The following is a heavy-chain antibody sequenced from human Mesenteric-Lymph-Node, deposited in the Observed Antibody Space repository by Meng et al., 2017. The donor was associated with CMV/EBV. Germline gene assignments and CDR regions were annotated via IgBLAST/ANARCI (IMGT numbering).Heavy chain of an antibody. CDR2: INPNSGDT. Sequence: ASVKVSCKASGYTCTGYYIHWVRQAPGQGLEWRGRINPNSGDTNHAQRFQGRVTMTRDTSISTAYMEVSRLRSDDTAVYYCATAEKGWGQGTLVTVSS. CDR3: ATAEKG. CDR1: GYTCTGYY. D-gene: IGHD1-14*01. V-gene: IGHV1-2*02. J-gene: IGHJ4*02.